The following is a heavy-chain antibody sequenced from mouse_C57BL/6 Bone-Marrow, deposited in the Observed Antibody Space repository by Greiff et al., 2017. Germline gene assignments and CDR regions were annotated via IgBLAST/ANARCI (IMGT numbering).Heavy chain of an antibody. V-gene: IGHV1-50*01. CDR3: VEEDSNYLYYFDY. J-gene: IGHJ2*03. D-gene: IGHD2-5*01. CDR2: IDPSESYT. Sequence: QVQLQQPGAELVKPGASVKLSCKASGYTFTSYWMQWVKQRPGQGLEWIGEIDPSESYTNYNHKFKGKATLTVDTSSSTAYMQLSSLTSEDSAVYYCVEEDSNYLYYFDYWGRGTSITVSS. CDR1: GYTFTSYW.